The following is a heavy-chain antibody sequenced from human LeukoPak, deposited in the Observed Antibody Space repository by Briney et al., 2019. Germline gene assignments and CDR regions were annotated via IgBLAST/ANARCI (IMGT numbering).Heavy chain of an antibody. CDR3: ARDSAYCSGGTCLRVFDY. D-gene: IGHD2-15*01. CDR1: GGSISSYY. J-gene: IGHJ4*02. Sequence: SETLSLTCTVSGGSISSYYWNWIRQPPGKGLEWIGYIYYSGSTNYNPSLKSRVTISVDTSKSQFSLKLSSVTAADTAVYYCARDSAYCSGGTCLRVFDYWGQGTLVTVSS. CDR2: IYYSGST. V-gene: IGHV4-59*01.